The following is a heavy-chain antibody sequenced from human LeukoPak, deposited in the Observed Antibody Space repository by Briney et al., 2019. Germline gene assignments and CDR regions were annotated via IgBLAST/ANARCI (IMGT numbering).Heavy chain of an antibody. J-gene: IGHJ4*02. CDR1: GFTFSSYA. V-gene: IGHV3-23*01. Sequence: GGSLRLSCAASGFTFSSYAMSWVRQAPGKGLEWVSAISGSGGSTYYADSVKGRFTISRDNSKNTLYLQTNSLRAEDTAVYYCAKIPLYYDFWSGYYPGEDYWGQGTLATVSS. CDR2: ISGSGGST. CDR3: AKIPLYYDFWSGYYPGEDY. D-gene: IGHD3-3*01.